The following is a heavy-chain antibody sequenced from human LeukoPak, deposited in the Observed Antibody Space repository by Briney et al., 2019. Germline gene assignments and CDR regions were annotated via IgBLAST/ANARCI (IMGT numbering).Heavy chain of an antibody. CDR3: ARVGSGRHRLQMGNLFDH. Sequence: SETLSLTCTVSGGSISSYYWSWVRQPPGKGLEWIGYIYYSGRTNYNTSLKGRVTISVDTSKKQFSLKLSSVTAADTAVYYCARVGSGRHRLQMGNLFDHWGQGTLVTVSS. V-gene: IGHV4-59*01. CDR1: GGSISSYY. CDR2: IYYSGRT. J-gene: IGHJ5*02. D-gene: IGHD6-19*01.